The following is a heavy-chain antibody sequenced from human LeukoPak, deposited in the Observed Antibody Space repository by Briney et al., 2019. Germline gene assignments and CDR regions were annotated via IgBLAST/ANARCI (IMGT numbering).Heavy chain of an antibody. V-gene: IGHV3-66*02. J-gene: IGHJ4*02. CDR1: GFSSTY. Sequence: TGGSLRLSCVASGFSSTYTSWVHQAPGKGLEWVSVIYSGDSTYYADSVRGRFTISRDISKNTVYLQMNSLRPEDTAVYYCARDLWDGTGYWGQGTLVTVAS. CDR2: IYSGDST. D-gene: IGHD3-3*01. CDR3: ARDLWDGTGY.